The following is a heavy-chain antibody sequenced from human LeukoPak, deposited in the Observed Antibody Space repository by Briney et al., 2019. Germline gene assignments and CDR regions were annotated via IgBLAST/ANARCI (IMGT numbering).Heavy chain of an antibody. V-gene: IGHV3-53*01. D-gene: IGHD3-3*01. CDR3: ARVVTYYDFWSAVTLGGAFDT. CDR1: GFTVSSNY. Sequence: GGSLRLSCAASGFTVSSNYMSWARQAPGKGLEWVSVIYSGGSTYYADSVKGRFTIPRDNSKNTLYLQMNSLRAEDTAVYYCARVVTYYDFWSAVTLGGAFDTWGQGTMVTVSS. CDR2: IYSGGST. J-gene: IGHJ3*02.